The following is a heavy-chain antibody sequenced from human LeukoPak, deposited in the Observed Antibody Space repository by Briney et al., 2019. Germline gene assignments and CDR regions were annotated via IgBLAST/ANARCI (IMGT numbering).Heavy chain of an antibody. D-gene: IGHD1-26*01. CDR2: IYYSGST. Sequence: PSQTLSLTCTVSGGSISSGDYYWSWIRQPPGTGLEWIGYIYYSGSTYYNPSLKSRVTISVDTSKNQFSLKLNSVTAADTAVYYCAREVPWVWNFDLWGRGTLVTVSS. J-gene: IGHJ2*01. V-gene: IGHV4-30-4*01. CDR1: GGSISSGDYY. CDR3: AREVPWVWNFDL.